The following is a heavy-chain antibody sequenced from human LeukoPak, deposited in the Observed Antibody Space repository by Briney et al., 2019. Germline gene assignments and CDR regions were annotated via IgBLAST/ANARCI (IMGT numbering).Heavy chain of an antibody. V-gene: IGHV4-39*07. Sequence: PSETLSLTCTVSGGSISSNSDYWGWIRQPPGRGLEWIGSIYYNGSTFYRPSLKSRVTISVDTSRNQFSLQLSSVTAADTAVYYCARGVLLWFGELFDYWGQGTLVTVSS. CDR2: IYYNGST. CDR3: ARGVLLWFGELFDY. CDR1: GGSISSNSDY. J-gene: IGHJ4*02. D-gene: IGHD3-10*01.